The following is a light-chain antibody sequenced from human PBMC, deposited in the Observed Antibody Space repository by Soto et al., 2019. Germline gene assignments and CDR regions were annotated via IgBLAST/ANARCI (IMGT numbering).Light chain of an antibody. J-gene: IGKJ4*01. CDR3: QQRSKWPLT. V-gene: IGKV3-11*01. CDR1: QSVSTN. Sequence: EIVLTQSPGTLSLSPGERATLSCRASQSVSTNFAWYLQKPGQAPKLLIYGASTRAPGIPDRSNGSGSGTDFTLTISSLEPEDFAVYYCQQRSKWPLTFGGGTKVDIK. CDR2: GAS.